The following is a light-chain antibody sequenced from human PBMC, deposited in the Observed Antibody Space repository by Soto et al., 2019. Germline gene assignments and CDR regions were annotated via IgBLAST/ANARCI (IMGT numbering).Light chain of an antibody. CDR2: GAS. Sequence: IQMTQSPSSLSASVGDRVTITCRASQGISNELGWYQQRPGKAPKVLIYGASNLQSGVPSRFSGSASGTDFTLTISSLQPEDFATYYCLQDYTYPWTFGPGTKVEMK. V-gene: IGKV1-6*01. CDR3: LQDYTYPWT. J-gene: IGKJ1*01. CDR1: QGISNE.